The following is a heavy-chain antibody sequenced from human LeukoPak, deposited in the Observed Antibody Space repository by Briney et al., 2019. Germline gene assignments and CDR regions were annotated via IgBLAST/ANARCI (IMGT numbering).Heavy chain of an antibody. J-gene: IGHJ5*02. CDR2: VASSGTS. V-gene: IGHV4-59*01. CDR3: ARVVRGVVTSNWFDP. D-gene: IGHD2-21*02. CDR1: GGSISSYY. Sequence: PSETLSLTCTVSGGSISSYYWTWIRQTPRKELEWIGFVASSGTSNYNPSLKSRVSISIDTSKNQFSLALTSVTPADTAVYYCARVVRGVVTSNWFDPWGQGTLVSVSS.